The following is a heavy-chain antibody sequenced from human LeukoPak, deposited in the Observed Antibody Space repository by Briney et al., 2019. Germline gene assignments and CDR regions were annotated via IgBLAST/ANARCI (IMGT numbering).Heavy chain of an antibody. V-gene: IGHV3-53*01. Sequence: PGGSLRLSCAASGFSVSNNYMSWVRQAPGKGLEGVSVIYSRGATYYADSVKGRFTIFRDNSKNTLYLQMNSLRVEDTAVYYCAARNYWGQGTLVTVSS. CDR1: GFSVSNNY. J-gene: IGHJ4*02. D-gene: IGHD1-14*01. CDR3: AARNY. CDR2: IYSRGAT.